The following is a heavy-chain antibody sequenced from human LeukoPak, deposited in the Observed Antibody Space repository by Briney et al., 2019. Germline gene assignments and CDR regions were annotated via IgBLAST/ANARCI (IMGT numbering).Heavy chain of an antibody. CDR3: ATLGYDHMNHFDC. J-gene: IGHJ4*02. Sequence: PSETLSLTCTVSGGSVSLSTYYWGWIRQPPGKGLEWIGSVFYNGSSYSNPSNRSRVTISVDTTKNQFSLRVKSATAADTAVYYWATLGYDHMNHFDCWGGGALVSVCS. D-gene: IGHD3-16*01. CDR2: VFYNGSS. CDR1: GGSVSLSTYY. V-gene: IGHV4-39*01.